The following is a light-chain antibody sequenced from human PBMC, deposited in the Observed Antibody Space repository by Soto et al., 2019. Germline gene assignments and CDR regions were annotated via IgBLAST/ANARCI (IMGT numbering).Light chain of an antibody. CDR2: GNS. CDR3: QSYDSSLSGYV. J-gene: IGLJ1*01. CDR1: SSNIVAGYD. Sequence: QSVLTQPPSVSGAPGQRVTISCTGSSSNIVAGYDVHWYQQLPGTAPKLLIYGNSNRPSGVPDRFSGSKSGTSASLAITGLQAEDEADYYCQSYDSSLSGYVFGTGNKVTVL. V-gene: IGLV1-40*01.